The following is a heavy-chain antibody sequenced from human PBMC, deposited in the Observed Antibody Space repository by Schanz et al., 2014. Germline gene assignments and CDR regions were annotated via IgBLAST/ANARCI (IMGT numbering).Heavy chain of an antibody. D-gene: IGHD3-9*01. CDR2: INWSDGST. CDR1: GFTFDDYA. J-gene: IGHJ4*02. Sequence: EVQLVESGGGVVRPGGSLRLSCAASGFTFDDYAMSWVRQAPGKGLEWVSAINWSDGSTGYADSVKGRFTISRDNGKNSLYLQMNSLRAEDTAVYYCAKRNHDMQSLPLDYWGQGTLVIVSS. V-gene: IGHV3-20*04. CDR3: AKRNHDMQSLPLDY.